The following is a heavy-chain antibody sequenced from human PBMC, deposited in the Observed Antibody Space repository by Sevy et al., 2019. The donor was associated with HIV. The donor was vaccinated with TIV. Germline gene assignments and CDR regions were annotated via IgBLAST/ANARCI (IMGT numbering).Heavy chain of an antibody. Sequence: SETLSLTCTVSGGSISSGGYYWSWIRQHPGKGLEWIGYIYYSGSTYYNPSPKSRVTISVDTSKNQFSLKLSSVTAADTAVYYCARSYCSGGSCYPAEFDYWGQGTLVTVSS. CDR1: GGSISSGGYY. V-gene: IGHV4-31*03. CDR3: ARSYCSGGSCYPAEFDY. J-gene: IGHJ4*02. CDR2: IYYSGST. D-gene: IGHD2-15*01.